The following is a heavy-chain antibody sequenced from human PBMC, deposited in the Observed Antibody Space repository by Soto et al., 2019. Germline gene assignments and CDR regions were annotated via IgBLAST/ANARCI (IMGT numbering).Heavy chain of an antibody. CDR1: GGSFSGYY. CDR3: ARVRDWFDP. J-gene: IGHJ5*02. V-gene: IGHV4-34*01. D-gene: IGHD3-3*01. Sequence: QVQLQQWGAGLLTPSETLSLTCAVYGGSFSGYYWNWIRQPPGKGLEWIGEIEHSGYTNYNPSLKSRVPISVDTSKHQFSLLLTSVTAAHTAVYYCARVRDWFDPWGQGTLVTVSS. CDR2: IEHSGYT.